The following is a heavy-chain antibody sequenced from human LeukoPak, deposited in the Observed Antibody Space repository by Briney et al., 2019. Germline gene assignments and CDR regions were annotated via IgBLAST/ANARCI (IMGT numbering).Heavy chain of an antibody. J-gene: IGHJ5*02. CDR2: INHSGST. CDR3: ARDYDVLTAYPPTQLFDP. Sequence: NTSETLSLTCAVYGGSFSGYYWSWIRQPPGKGLEWIGEINHSGSTNYNPSLKSRVTMSVDTSKNQFSLKLNSVTAADTAVYYCARDYDVLTAYPPTQLFDPWGQGTLVTVSS. V-gene: IGHV4-34*01. D-gene: IGHD3-9*01. CDR1: GGSFSGYY.